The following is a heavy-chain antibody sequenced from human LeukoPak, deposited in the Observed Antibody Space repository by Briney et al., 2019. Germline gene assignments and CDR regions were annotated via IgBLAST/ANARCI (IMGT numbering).Heavy chain of an antibody. D-gene: IGHD1-14*01. Sequence: QAGGSLRLSCAASGFTFSNYYMHWVRQVPGKGLEWVASISQDGSSKYYADSVKGRFTISRDYSKNTLYLQMISLRGEDTAVYYCAKDVPGSWAPDYWGQGTLVTVSS. J-gene: IGHJ4*02. CDR3: AKDVPGSWAPDY. CDR1: GFTFSNYY. V-gene: IGHV3-30-3*01. CDR2: ISQDGSSK.